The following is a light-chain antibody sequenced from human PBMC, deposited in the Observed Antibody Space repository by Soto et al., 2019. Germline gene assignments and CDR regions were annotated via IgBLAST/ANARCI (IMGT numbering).Light chain of an antibody. CDR1: QSVGNN. CDR2: ATS. Sequence: EIVVTQSPATLSVSPGERATLSCRASQSVGNNFAWYQQKPGQAPRLLIFATSTRATGVPARFSGSGSGTAFTLTISSLQSEEFAVYYFQQYGDGPLTFGGGAKVEIE. V-gene: IGKV3-15*01. CDR3: QQYGDGPLT. J-gene: IGKJ4*01.